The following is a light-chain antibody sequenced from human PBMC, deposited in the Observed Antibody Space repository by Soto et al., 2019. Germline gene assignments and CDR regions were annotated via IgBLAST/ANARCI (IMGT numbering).Light chain of an antibody. CDR3: QQYGSSIT. V-gene: IGKV3-20*01. CDR2: GAS. CDR1: QTVSSSF. Sequence: EIVLTQSPGTLSLSPGERATLSCRASQTVSSSFLAWYQQKPGQAPRLFIYGASTRATGIPARFSGSGSGTEFTLTISSLQSEDFAVYYCQQYGSSITFGQGTRLEI. J-gene: IGKJ5*01.